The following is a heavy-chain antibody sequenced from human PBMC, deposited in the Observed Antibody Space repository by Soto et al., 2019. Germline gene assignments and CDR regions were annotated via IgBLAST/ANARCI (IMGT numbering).Heavy chain of an antibody. CDR1: GYTFTGYY. V-gene: IGHV1-2*04. D-gene: IGHD1-26*01. Sequence: AASVKVSCKASGYTFTGYYMHWVRQAPGQGLEWMGWINPNSGGTNYAQKFQGWVTMTRDTSISTAYMELSRLRSDDTAVYYCARDQGGIVGAVDYWGQGTLVTVSS. J-gene: IGHJ4*02. CDR2: INPNSGGT. CDR3: ARDQGGIVGAVDY.